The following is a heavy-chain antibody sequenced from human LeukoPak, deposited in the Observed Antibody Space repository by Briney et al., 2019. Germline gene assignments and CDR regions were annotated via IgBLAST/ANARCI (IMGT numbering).Heavy chain of an antibody. D-gene: IGHD3-10*01. CDR3: ARQSRDGSKARGYYFDY. J-gene: IGHJ4*02. V-gene: IGHV5-51*01. CDR1: GYIFTHYW. CDR2: IYPADSDT. Sequence: GESLKISCQVSGYIFTHYWIGWVRQMPGKGLESMGIIYPADSDTTYSPSFQGQVTISADKSISTVYLQWSSLKASDTATYYCARQSRDGSKARGYYFDYWGQGTLVTVSS.